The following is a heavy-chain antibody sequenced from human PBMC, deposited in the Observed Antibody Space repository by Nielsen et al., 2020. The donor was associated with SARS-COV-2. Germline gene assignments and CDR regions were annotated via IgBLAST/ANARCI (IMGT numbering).Heavy chain of an antibody. Sequence: RQAPGKGLEWIASIYYSGSTFYNPSLKTRVTISPDRSRNQFSLMLSSVTAADTAVYYCARVQILTGRNFDFWGQGSLVTVSS. V-gene: IGHV4-39*07. D-gene: IGHD3-9*01. J-gene: IGHJ4*02. CDR3: ARVQILTGRNFDF. CDR2: IYYSGST.